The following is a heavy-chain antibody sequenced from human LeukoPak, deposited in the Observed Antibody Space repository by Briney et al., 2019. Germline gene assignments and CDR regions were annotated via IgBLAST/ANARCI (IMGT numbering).Heavy chain of an antibody. CDR3: AKDGFWSGYYPNNWFDP. J-gene: IGHJ5*02. V-gene: IGHV3-23*01. D-gene: IGHD3-3*01. CDR2: ISGSGGST. CDR1: GVTLSNYA. Sequence: GGSLRLSCVASGVTLSNYAMSWARQAPGKGLEWVSAISGSGGSTYYADSVKGRFTISRDNSKNTLYLQMNSLRAEDTAVYYCAKDGFWSGYYPNNWFDPWGQGTLVTVSS.